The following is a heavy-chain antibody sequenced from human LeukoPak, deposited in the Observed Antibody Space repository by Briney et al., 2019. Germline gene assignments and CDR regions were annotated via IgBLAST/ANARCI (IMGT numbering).Heavy chain of an antibody. CDR2: ISSDGNKN. D-gene: IGHD2-21*02. CDR3: AKHDGPIVVVTVKLDY. J-gene: IGHJ4*02. CDR1: GFTFSSYP. Sequence: GGSLRLSCVVSGFTFSSYPVSWVRQAPGKGLEWVAFISSDGNKNYYEDSVKGRFTISRDNSKNTLFLQMSSLRPEDTAVYYCAKHDGPIVVVTVKLDYWGQGTLVTVSS. V-gene: IGHV3-30*18.